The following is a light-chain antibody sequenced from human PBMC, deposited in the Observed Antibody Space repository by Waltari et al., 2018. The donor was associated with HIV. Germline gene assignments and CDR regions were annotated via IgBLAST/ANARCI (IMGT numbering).Light chain of an antibody. J-gene: IGLJ1*01. Sequence: QSVLTQPPSVSGAPGQRVPIFRNIRAGHDLPWSQQFPGTAPKLLIFGTSNRPPGVPDRFSGSKSGTSASLAISGLQAEDEADYYCQSYDSNLRGNYVFGTGTKVTVL. CDR1: IRAGHD. CDR3: QSYDSNLRGNYV. V-gene: IGLV1-40*01. CDR2: GTS.